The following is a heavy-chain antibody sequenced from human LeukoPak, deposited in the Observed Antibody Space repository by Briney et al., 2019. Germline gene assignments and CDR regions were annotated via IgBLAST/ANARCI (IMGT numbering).Heavy chain of an antibody. J-gene: IGHJ4*02. CDR2: IGGGGGTT. CDR1: GFTFSNYA. D-gene: IGHD6-19*01. V-gene: IGHV3-23*01. CDR3: AKGSSGRYWRFDC. Sequence: GGSLRLSCAASGFTFSNYAMSWVRQAPGKGLEWVSGIGGGGGTTYYADSVKGRFTISRDNSKNTLYLQMNSLRAEDTAVYYCAKGSSGRYWRFDCWGQGTLVTVSS.